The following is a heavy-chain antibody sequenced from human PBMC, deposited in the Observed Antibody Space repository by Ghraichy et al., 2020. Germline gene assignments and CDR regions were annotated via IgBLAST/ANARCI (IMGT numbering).Heavy chain of an antibody. CDR2: ISGSGGST. Sequence: GGSLRLSCAASGYTFSSYAMSWVRQAPGKGLEWVSAISGSGGSTYYADSVKGRFTISRDNSKNTLYLQMNSLRAEDTAVYYCAKDTAMGNYYYYGMDVWGQGTTVTVSS. D-gene: IGHD5-18*01. CDR1: GYTFSSYA. CDR3: AKDTAMGNYYYYGMDV. V-gene: IGHV3-23*01. J-gene: IGHJ6*02.